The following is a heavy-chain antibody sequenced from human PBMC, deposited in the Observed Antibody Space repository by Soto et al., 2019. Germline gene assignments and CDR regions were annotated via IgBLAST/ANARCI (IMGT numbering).Heavy chain of an antibody. CDR2: IYSGGST. CDR1: GFTVSSNY. J-gene: IGHJ6*02. CDR3: AREPDYGGNPPGMDV. Sequence: GGSLRLSCAASGFTVSSNYMSWVRQAPGKGLEWVSVIYSGGSTYYADSVKGRFTISRDNSKNTLYLQMNSLRAEYTAVYYCAREPDYGGNPPGMDVWGQGTTVTVSS. D-gene: IGHD4-17*01. V-gene: IGHV3-66*01.